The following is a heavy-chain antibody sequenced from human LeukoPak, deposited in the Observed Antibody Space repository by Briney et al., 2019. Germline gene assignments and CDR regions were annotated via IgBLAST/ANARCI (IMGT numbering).Heavy chain of an antibody. CDR1: GFTFSSYW. Sequence: GGSLRLSCAASGFTFSSYWMSWVRQAPGKGLEWVANIKQDGSEKYYVDSVKGRFTISRDNAKNSLYLQMNSLRAEDTAVYYCAKTGAYCGGDCYFDYWGQGTLVTVSS. CDR2: IKQDGSEK. D-gene: IGHD2-21*02. J-gene: IGHJ4*02. V-gene: IGHV3-7*01. CDR3: AKTGAYCGGDCYFDY.